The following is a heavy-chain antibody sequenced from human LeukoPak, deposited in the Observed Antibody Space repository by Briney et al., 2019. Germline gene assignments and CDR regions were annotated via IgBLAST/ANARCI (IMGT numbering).Heavy chain of an antibody. CDR2: ISSSSSYI. Sequence: GGTLRLSCAASGFTFSSYSMNWVRQAPGKGLEWVSSISSSSSYIYYADSVKGRFTISRDNSKNTLYLQMNSLRAEDTAVYYCAKDKVGPYDSSGYYYLPYFDYWGQGTLVTVSS. V-gene: IGHV3-21*04. J-gene: IGHJ4*02. D-gene: IGHD3-22*01. CDR3: AKDKVGPYDSSGYYYLPYFDY. CDR1: GFTFSSYS.